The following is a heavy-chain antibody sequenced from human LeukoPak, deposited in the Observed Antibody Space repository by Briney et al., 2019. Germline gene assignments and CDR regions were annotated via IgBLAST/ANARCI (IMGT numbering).Heavy chain of an antibody. D-gene: IGHD3-22*01. CDR1: GGTFSSYA. CDR2: IIPIFGTA. J-gene: IGHJ4*02. CDR3: ARDLYYYDSSGYLHPGY. Sequence: ASVKVSCKASGGTFSSYAISWVRQAPGQGLEWMGGIIPIFGTANYAQQFQGRVTITADESTSTPYMELSSLISEDTAVYYCARDLYYYDSSGYLHPGYWGQGTLVTVSS. V-gene: IGHV1-69*13.